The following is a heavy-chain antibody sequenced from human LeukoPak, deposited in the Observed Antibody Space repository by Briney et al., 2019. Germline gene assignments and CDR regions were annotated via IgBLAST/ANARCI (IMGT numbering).Heavy chain of an antibody. V-gene: IGHV1-18*01. CDR1: GYTFTNYG. CDR2: ISVYNGNT. Sequence: ASVTVSFKSSGYTFTNYGITWVRQAPGQGLEWMGWISVYNGNTNYAQKLQGRVTMTTDTPTSTAYMELRSLRSDDTAVYYCARLELHYYCMDVWGKGTTVTVSS. CDR3: ARLELHYYCMDV. D-gene: IGHD1-26*01. J-gene: IGHJ6*03.